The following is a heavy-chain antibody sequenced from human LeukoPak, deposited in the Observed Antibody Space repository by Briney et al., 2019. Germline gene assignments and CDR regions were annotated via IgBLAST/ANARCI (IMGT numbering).Heavy chain of an antibody. V-gene: IGHV3-23*01. D-gene: IGHD4-17*01. Sequence: GGSLRLSCAASGFTFSSYAMSWVRQAPGKGLEWVSAISGSGGSTYYADSVKGRFTISRDNSKNTLYLRMNSLRAEDTAVYYCAKAPGGDYGEYFQHWGQGTLVTVSS. J-gene: IGHJ1*01. CDR1: GFTFSSYA. CDR2: ISGSGGST. CDR3: AKAPGGDYGEYFQH.